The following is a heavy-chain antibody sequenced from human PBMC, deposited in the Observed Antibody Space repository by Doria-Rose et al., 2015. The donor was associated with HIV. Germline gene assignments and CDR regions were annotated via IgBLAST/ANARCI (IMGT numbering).Heavy chain of an antibody. J-gene: IGHJ3*02. CDR1: GYAFTGYY. Sequence: PLVQSGAEVKKPGASVKVSCKASGYAFTGYYINWVRRAPGQGLEWMALINPSGATTSTAQKFQGRLTMTRDKSTNTVYMELSSLTSEDTAVYYCARRSPPAGPSQWAFDIWGRGTMVTVSS. D-gene: IGHD2-8*01. V-gene: IGHV1-46*01. CDR2: INPSGATT. CDR3: ARRSPPAGPSQWAFDI.